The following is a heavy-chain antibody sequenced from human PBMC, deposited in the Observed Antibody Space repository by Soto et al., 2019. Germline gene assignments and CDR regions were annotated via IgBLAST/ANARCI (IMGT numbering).Heavy chain of an antibody. J-gene: IGHJ6*03. Sequence: EVQLVESGGGLVQPGGSLRLSCVASGFTFSNYWMYWVRQAPGEGLVWVSRSNSDGSVSSYADSVKGRLTISRDNVKNTLYMPMDSLRAEDTAVYYCARGDCVGGTCYALAGSFYYCMDVWGKGSTVTVFS. V-gene: IGHV3-74*01. D-gene: IGHD2-15*01. CDR3: ARGDCVGGTCYALAGSFYYCMDV. CDR2: SNSDGSVS. CDR1: GFTFSNYW.